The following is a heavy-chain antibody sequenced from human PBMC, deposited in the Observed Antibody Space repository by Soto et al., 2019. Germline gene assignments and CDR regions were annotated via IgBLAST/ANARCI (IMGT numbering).Heavy chain of an antibody. D-gene: IGHD4-17*01. J-gene: IGHJ5*02. CDR1: GLIFSNPW. V-gene: IGHV3-15*07. CDR3: TTGLATVVTPFGH. CDR2: IKSKIDGGTT. Sequence: EVQLVESGGGLVKPGGSLTLSCAASGLIFSNPWMNWVRQAPGKGLEWVGRIKSKIDGGTTDYAAPVKGRFTISRDDSKSTLYLQMNSLKTEDTAVYYCTTGLATVVTPFGHWGQGTLVTVSS.